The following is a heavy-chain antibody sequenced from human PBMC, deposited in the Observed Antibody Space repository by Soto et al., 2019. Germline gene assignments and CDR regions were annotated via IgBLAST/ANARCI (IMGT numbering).Heavy chain of an antibody. CDR2: IYFAGTT. J-gene: IGHJ4*02. D-gene: IGHD6-13*01. CDR1: GASITPNY. Sequence: ASETLSLTCSVSGASITPNYWSWIRQAPGKGLEWIGYIYFAGTTTYNPSLKSRVSLSVDTSENQFSLKLSSVTAADTAVYYCARESRSWYGSIWDYWGQGTLVNVSS. CDR3: ARESRSWYGSIWDY. V-gene: IGHV4-59*12.